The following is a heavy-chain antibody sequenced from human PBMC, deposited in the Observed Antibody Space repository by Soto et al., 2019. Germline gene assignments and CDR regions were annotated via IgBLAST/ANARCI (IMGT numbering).Heavy chain of an antibody. V-gene: IGHV3-21*01. D-gene: IGHD3-10*01. Sequence: GGSLRLSCAASGFTISSYSMNLVRQAPGEGLEWVSSISTSSSYIYYADSVKGRFTTSRDNAKNPLYLQMNSLRAEDTAVYYCARDHYYGSGSYFSGPDYWGQGTLVTVSS. CDR2: ISTSSSYI. J-gene: IGHJ4*02. CDR3: ARDHYYGSGSYFSGPDY. CDR1: GFTISSYS.